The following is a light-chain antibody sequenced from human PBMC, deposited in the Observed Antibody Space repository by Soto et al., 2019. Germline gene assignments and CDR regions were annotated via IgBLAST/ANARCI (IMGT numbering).Light chain of an antibody. Sequence: EIVLTQSPGTQYLSPGERATLSCRASQSVGSSYFAWYQHKPGQAPRLLIYGASSRATGIPDRFSGSGSGTDFTLTITSLEPEDFAVYYCQQDGSSPPRFTFGPGTRLEMK. CDR3: QQDGSSPPRFT. CDR1: QSVGSSY. V-gene: IGKV3-20*01. CDR2: GAS. J-gene: IGKJ5*01.